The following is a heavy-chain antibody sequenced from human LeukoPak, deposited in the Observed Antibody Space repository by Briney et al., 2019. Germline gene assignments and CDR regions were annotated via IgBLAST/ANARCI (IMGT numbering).Heavy chain of an antibody. D-gene: IGHD4-23*01. CDR1: GYIFTDYW. CDR2: IYPGDSDT. J-gene: IGHJ2*01. Sequence: GESLKISCKGSGYIFTDYWIGWVRQMPGKGLEWMGIIYPGDSDTRYSPSFQGQVTISADKSINTAYLQLNSLKASDTAIYYCARRGVNLGYFDLWGRGTLVTVSS. V-gene: IGHV5-51*01. CDR3: ARRGVNLGYFDL.